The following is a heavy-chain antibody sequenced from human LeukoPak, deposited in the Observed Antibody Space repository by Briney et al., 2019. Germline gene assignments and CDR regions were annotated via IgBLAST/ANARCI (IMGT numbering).Heavy chain of an antibody. CDR1: GVSIGSAGYF. V-gene: IGHV4-31*03. CDR2: ISYSGSI. CDR3: VSRPYNRRNTYHGVFDY. J-gene: IGHJ4*02. Sequence: SETLSLTCNVSGVSIGSAGYFWTWIRQHPGKGLEWIGYISYSGSISYNPALESRVAISLDTSKNQFSLKLSSVTAADTAMYYCVSRPYNRRNTYHGVFDYWGQGALVTVSS. D-gene: IGHD1/OR15-1a*01.